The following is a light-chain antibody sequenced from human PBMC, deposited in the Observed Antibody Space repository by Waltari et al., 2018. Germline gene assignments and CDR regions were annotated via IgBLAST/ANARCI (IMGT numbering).Light chain of an antibody. V-gene: IGLV2-14*03. CDR1: SNDGRCYNS. CDR3: SSHSNSRTWL. Sequence: VLPPPAAVAGPPQQLVITFCTGTSNDGRCYNSVWWYQEHPGQAPRFIIYDASDRPSGISDRFSGSKSGNTASLTISGLQAEDEADYYCSSHSNSRTWLFGGGTKLTVL. CDR2: DAS. J-gene: IGLJ2*01.